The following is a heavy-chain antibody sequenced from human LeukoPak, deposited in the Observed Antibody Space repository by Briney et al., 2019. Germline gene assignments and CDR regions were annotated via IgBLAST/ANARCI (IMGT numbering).Heavy chain of an antibody. CDR3: ASKGAGHCYDASCMGSFNL. CDR1: GYPFIDYY. CDR2: INPNTGDT. V-gene: IGHV1-2*02. Sequence: ASVKVSCKASGYPFIDYYLHWVRQAPGQGLEWMGCINPNTGDTNSAQNFQGRVIMTRDTSITTAYMELSRLKSDDTALYYCASKGAGHCYDASCMGSFNLWGQGTTVAVSS. J-gene: IGHJ3*01. D-gene: IGHD2-15*01.